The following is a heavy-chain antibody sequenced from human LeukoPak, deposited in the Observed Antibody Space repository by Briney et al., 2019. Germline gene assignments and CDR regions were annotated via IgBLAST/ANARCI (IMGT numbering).Heavy chain of an antibody. D-gene: IGHD3-22*01. CDR3: ARVRYYYDSSGFSRRFYYFDY. J-gene: IGHJ4*02. CDR1: GGSFSGYY. Sequence: SETLSLTCAVYGGSFSGYYWSWIRQPPGKGLEWIGEINHSGSTNYNPSLKSRVTISVDTSKNQFSLKLSSVTAADTAVYYCARVRYYYDSSGFSRRFYYFDYWGQGTLVTVSS. CDR2: INHSGST. V-gene: IGHV4-34*01.